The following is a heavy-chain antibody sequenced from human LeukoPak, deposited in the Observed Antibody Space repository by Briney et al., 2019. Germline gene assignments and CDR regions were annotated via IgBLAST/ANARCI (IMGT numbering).Heavy chain of an antibody. D-gene: IGHD5-24*01. J-gene: IGHJ4*02. Sequence: GGSLRLSCVASGFTFSRYSMHWVRQIPGKGLEYVSAVNDDGDRTYYAVSVKARFIISRDNSKNTLFLHMGSLRAEDMAAYYCARVGDLNFYDFWGQGTLVTVSS. V-gene: IGHV3-64*02. CDR2: VNDDGDRT. CDR1: GFTFSRYS. CDR3: ARVGDLNFYDF.